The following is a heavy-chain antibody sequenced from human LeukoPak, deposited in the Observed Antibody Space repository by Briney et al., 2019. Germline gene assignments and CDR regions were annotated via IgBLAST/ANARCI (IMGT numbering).Heavy chain of an antibody. CDR3: TRDRGAYNLYDY. D-gene: IGHD1-14*01. CDR1: GFTFGDYA. CDR2: IRSKAYGETA. V-gene: IGHV3-49*03. J-gene: IGHJ4*02. Sequence: GGALRLSFTASGFTFGDYAMSWMRQAPGKGLEWVGFIRSKAYGETADYAASVKGRFTISRDDSKAIAYLQMNSLKTEDTAVYHCTRDRGAYNLYDYWGQGTLVTVSS.